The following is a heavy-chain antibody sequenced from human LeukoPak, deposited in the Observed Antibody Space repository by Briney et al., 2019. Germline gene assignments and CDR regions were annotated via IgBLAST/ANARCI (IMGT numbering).Heavy chain of an antibody. CDR2: ISYDGSNK. CDR1: GFTFSSYA. D-gene: IGHD3-16*01. V-gene: IGHV3-30-3*01. J-gene: IGHJ4*02. Sequence: PGRSLRLSCAASGFTFSSYAMHWVRQAPGKGLEWVAVISYDGSNKYYADSVKGRFTISRDNSKNTLYLQMNSLRAEDTAVYYCAADYVWHPGDYWGQGTLVTVSS. CDR3: AADYVWHPGDY.